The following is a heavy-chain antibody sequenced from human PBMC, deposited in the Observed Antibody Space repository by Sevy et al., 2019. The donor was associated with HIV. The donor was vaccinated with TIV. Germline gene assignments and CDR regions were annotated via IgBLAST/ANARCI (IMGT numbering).Heavy chain of an antibody. CDR1: GFTFSSYA. CDR2: ISYDGSNK. CDR3: ASDLALYNYNDSSGQTKY. V-gene: IGHV3-30-3*01. Sequence: GGSLRLSCAASGFTFSSYAMHWVRQAPGKGLEWVAVISYDGSNKYYADSVKGRFTISRDNSKNTLYLQMNSLRAEDTDEYYGASDLALYNYNDSSGQTKYWGQGTLVTVSS. D-gene: IGHD3-22*01. J-gene: IGHJ4*02.